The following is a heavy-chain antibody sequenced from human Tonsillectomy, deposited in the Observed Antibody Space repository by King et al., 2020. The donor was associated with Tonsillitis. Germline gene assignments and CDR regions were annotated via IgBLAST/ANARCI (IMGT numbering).Heavy chain of an antibody. D-gene: IGHD5-12*01. Sequence: VQLQESGPRLVKPSQTLSLTCTVSGGSIGSGTSYWTWIRQLPGKGLEWIGYIYYRGNIYYNQSLKSRVDISVETSQNQFSLKLSSVTAAATAVYYCATNGDARYSAYDWDDHWGQGTLVSVSS. CDR1: GGSIGSGTSY. CDR3: ATNGDARYSAYDWDDH. V-gene: IGHV4-31*03. J-gene: IGHJ1*01. CDR2: IYYRGNI.